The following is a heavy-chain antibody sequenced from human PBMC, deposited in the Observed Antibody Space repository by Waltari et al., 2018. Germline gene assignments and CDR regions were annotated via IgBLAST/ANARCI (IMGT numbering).Heavy chain of an antibody. V-gene: IGHV4-59*01. CDR2: IYYSGST. D-gene: IGHD6-19*01. Sequence: QVQLQESGPGLVKPSETLSLPCPVSGGSISRYYWSWIRQPPGKGLEWIGYIYYSGSTNYNPSLKSRVTISVDTSKNQFSLKLSSVTAADTAVYYCAREGYSSGWYVDYWGQGTLVTVSS. CDR1: GGSISRYY. CDR3: AREGYSSGWYVDY. J-gene: IGHJ4*02.